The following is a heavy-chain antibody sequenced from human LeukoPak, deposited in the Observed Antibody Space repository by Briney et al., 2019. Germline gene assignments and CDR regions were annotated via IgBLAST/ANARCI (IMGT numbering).Heavy chain of an antibody. Sequence: PGGSLRLSCAASGFTFSSSAMSWVRQAPGKGLEWVSAISNNGGYTYYADSVQGRFTISRHNSKNTLYLQMNSLRAEDTAVYYCAKGSSSSRPYYFDYWGQGTLVTVSS. CDR2: ISNNGGYT. CDR1: GFTFSSSA. D-gene: IGHD6-13*01. V-gene: IGHV3-23*01. CDR3: AKGSSSSRPYYFDY. J-gene: IGHJ4*02.